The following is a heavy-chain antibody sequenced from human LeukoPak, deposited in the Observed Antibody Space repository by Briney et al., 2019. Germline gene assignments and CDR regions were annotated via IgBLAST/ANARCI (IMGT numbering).Heavy chain of an antibody. J-gene: IGHJ4*02. CDR3: ESWYSSSGNYFDY. V-gene: IGHV4-38-2*01. Sequence: WETLSLTCAVSGYSISSGDYWGWSRQPPGKLVEWIGSIYHSGSTYYNPSLKSRVTISVDTSKNQFSLKLSSVTAPDTAVYYCESWYSSSGNYFDYWGQGTLVTVCS. CDR1: GYSISSGDY. D-gene: IGHD6-13*01. CDR2: IYHSGST.